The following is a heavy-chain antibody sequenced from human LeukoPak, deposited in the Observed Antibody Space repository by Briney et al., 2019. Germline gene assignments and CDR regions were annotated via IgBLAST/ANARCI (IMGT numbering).Heavy chain of an antibody. J-gene: IGHJ4*02. D-gene: IGHD3-10*01. V-gene: IGHV3-7*01. Sequence: DSVKGRFTISRDNARNSLYLQMNSLRAEDTAVYYCAREYDITMVRAFDYWGQGTLVTVSS. CDR3: AREYDITMVRAFDY.